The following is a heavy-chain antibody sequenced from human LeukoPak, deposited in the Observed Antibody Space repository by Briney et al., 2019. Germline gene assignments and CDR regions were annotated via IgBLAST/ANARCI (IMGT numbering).Heavy chain of an antibody. CDR3: ARDEARAGDAFDI. V-gene: IGHV3-30-3*01. J-gene: IGHJ3*02. CDR2: ISYDGSNK. D-gene: IGHD6-13*01. CDR1: GFTFSSYA. Sequence: PGGSLRLSCAASGFTFSSYAMHWVRQAPGKGLEWVAVISYDGSNKYYADSVKGRFTISRDNSKNTLYLQMNSLRAEDTAVYYCARDEARAGDAFDIWGQGTMVTVSS.